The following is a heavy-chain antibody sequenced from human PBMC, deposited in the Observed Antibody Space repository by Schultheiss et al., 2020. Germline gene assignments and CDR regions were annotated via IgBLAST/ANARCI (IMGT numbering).Heavy chain of an antibody. CDR1: GFTFSNYW. J-gene: IGHJ1*01. Sequence: GGSLRLSCAASGFTFSNYWMHWVRQAPGKGLEWVAVISYDGSNKYYADSVKGRFTISRDNSKNTLYLQMNSLRAEDTAVYYCADRYGDPEYFQHWGQGTLVTVSS. D-gene: IGHD4-17*01. CDR3: ADRYGDPEYFQH. V-gene: IGHV3-30*03. CDR2: ISYDGSNK.